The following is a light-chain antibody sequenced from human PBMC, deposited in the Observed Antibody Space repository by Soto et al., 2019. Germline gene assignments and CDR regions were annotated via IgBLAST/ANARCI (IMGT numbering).Light chain of an antibody. CDR2: EVS. V-gene: IGLV2-14*01. J-gene: IGLJ1*01. Sequence: QSALTQPASVSGSPGQSITISCTGTSSDVGSYHYVSWFQQHPGKAPELIIFEVSDRPSGVSTRFSGSKSGDTASLTISGLQADDEADYYCSSYTSGRDVYVFGGGTKVTVL. CDR1: SSDVGSYHY. CDR3: SSYTSGRDVYV.